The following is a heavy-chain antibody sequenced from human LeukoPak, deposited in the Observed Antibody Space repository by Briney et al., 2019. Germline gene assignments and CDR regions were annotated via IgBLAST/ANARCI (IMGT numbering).Heavy chain of an antibody. CDR2: ISGSGGNT. CDR3: ASSQQYQLPHNTPRPGGNWFDP. V-gene: IGHV3-23*01. D-gene: IGHD2-2*01. J-gene: IGHJ5*02. CDR1: GFTFSSYA. Sequence: GGFLRLSCTASGFTFSSYAMSWVRQAPGKGLEWVSAISGSGGNTYYADSVKGRFTISRDNSKNTLYLQMNSLRAEDTAVYYCASSQQYQLPHNTPRPGGNWFDPWGQGTLVTVSS.